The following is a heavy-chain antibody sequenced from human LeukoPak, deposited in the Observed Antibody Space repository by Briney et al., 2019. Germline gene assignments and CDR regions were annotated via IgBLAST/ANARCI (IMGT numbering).Heavy chain of an antibody. J-gene: IGHJ6*03. CDR1: GFTFDNYA. CDR2: IYGNGYSI. Sequence: GGSLRLSCVTSGFTFDNYAMTWVRQAPGKGLEWVSSIYGNGYSIYYADSVRGRFTLSRDNSRNTLNVEMKNLRAEDAAVHYGRRGPDAPEGAPFFYHYMDVWGKGTTVSVS. CDR3: RRGPDAPEGAPFFYHYMDV. D-gene: IGHD2/OR15-2a*01. V-gene: IGHV3-23*05.